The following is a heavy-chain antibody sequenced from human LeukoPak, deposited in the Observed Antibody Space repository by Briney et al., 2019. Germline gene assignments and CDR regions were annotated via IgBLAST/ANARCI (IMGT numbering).Heavy chain of an antibody. D-gene: IGHD3-3*01. CDR1: GFTLTAYS. Sequence: GASVKVSCKASGFTLTAYSMHWVRQAPGQGLEWMGWVNPTSGGTNYAQKFQGRVTMTRDTSISTAYMELSRLKSDDAAVYYCARDLCFWSGYYDNLWGQGTLVTVSS. CDR3: ARDLCFWSGYYDNL. V-gene: IGHV1-2*02. J-gene: IGHJ4*02. CDR2: VNPTSGGT.